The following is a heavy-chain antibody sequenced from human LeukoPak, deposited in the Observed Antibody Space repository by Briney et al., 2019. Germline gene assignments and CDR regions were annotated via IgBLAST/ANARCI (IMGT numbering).Heavy chain of an antibody. J-gene: IGHJ4*02. V-gene: IGHV3-23*01. CDR3: AKVLENYDFWSGYSPFDY. CDR1: GFTFSSYA. CDR2: ISGSGGST. Sequence: TGGSRRLSCAASGFTFSSYAMSWVRQAPGKGLEWVSDISGSGGSTYYADSVKGRFTISRDNSKNTLYLQMNSLRAEDTAVYYCAKVLENYDFWSGYSPFDYWGQGTLVTVSS. D-gene: IGHD3-3*01.